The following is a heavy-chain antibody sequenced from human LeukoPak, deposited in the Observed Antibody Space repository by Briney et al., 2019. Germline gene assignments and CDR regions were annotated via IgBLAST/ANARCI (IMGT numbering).Heavy chain of an antibody. V-gene: IGHV3-23*01. Sequence: HTGGSLRLSCAASGFTFRLYVMSWVRQAPGKGPEWVSAISGYGDSTYYADSVKGRFTISRDNSKNTLSLQMHSLRAEDTAVYYCARPGLTVAGTRWFDPWGQGTLVTVSS. CDR3: ARPGLTVAGTRWFDP. J-gene: IGHJ5*02. D-gene: IGHD6-19*01. CDR1: GFTFRLYV. CDR2: ISGYGDST.